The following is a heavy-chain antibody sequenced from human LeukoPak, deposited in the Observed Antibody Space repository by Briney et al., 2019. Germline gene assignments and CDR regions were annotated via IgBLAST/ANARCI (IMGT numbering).Heavy chain of an antibody. CDR3: AREEYCSGGSCYPRHHFDH. V-gene: IGHV1-69*05. J-gene: IGHJ4*02. Sequence: SVKVSCKASGGTFSSYIITWVRQAPGQGLEWMGGINPIFGTASYAQKFRGRVAFTTDESTSTAYMELTSLKAEDTAVDYCAREEYCSGGSCYPRHHFDHWGQGTLVTVSS. CDR2: INPIFGTA. D-gene: IGHD2-15*01. CDR1: GGTFSSYI.